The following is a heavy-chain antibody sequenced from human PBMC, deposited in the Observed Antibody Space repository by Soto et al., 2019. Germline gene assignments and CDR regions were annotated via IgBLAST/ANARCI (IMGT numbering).Heavy chain of an antibody. Sequence: DVQLVESGGGLIQPGESLRLSCAAFGLTISGKKYVAWVRQAPGKGLEWVSALYDVDGSFYADSVKGRFTTSSDSSKTTVYLKMNDLRPDDRAVYYCATGHNREHAYDVGGQGTTFTVSS. D-gene: IGHD1-1*01. J-gene: IGHJ3*01. CDR1: GLTISGKKY. CDR2: LYDVDGS. V-gene: IGHV3-53*01. CDR3: ATGHNREHAYDV.